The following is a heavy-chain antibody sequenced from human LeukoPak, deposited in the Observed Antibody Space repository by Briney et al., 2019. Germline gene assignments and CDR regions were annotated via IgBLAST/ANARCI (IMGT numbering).Heavy chain of an antibody. Sequence: GSLRLSCAASGFTFSSYGMHWVRQAPGKGLEWVAVIWYDGSNKYYADSVKGRFTISRDTSKNTLYLQMNSLRAEDTALYFCAKKAQYDGHYPLDYWGQGTLVTVSA. CDR3: AKKAQYDGHYPLDY. D-gene: IGHD4/OR15-4a*01. V-gene: IGHV3-33*03. J-gene: IGHJ4*02. CDR2: IWYDGSNK. CDR1: GFTFSSYG.